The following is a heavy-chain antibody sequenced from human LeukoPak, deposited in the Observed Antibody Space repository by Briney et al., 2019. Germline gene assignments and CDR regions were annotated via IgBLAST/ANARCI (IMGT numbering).Heavy chain of an antibody. D-gene: IGHD3-9*01. Sequence: SQTLSLTCAISGDSVSSNSAAWNWIRQSPSRGLEWLGRTYYRSRWFTNYAVSVKSRMTINPHTSKNQFSLQLNSVTPEDTAVYYCARVSTIGSSAFDIWGQGTMVTVSS. J-gene: IGHJ3*02. CDR1: GDSVSSNSAA. CDR2: TYYRSRWFT. CDR3: ARVSTIGSSAFDI. V-gene: IGHV6-1*01.